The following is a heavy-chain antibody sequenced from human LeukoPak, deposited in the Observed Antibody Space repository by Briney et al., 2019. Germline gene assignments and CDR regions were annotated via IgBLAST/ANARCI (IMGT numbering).Heavy chain of an antibody. D-gene: IGHD3-22*01. Sequence: SETLSLTCAVYGGSFSGYYWSWIRQPPGKGLEWIGYIYYSGSTNYNPSLKSRVTISVDTSKNQFSLKLSSVTAADTAVYYCAREEFDYDSSGYYWAAAFDIWGQGTMVTVSS. V-gene: IGHV4-59*12. CDR3: AREEFDYDSSGYYWAAAFDI. CDR2: IYYSGST. J-gene: IGHJ3*02. CDR1: GGSFSGYY.